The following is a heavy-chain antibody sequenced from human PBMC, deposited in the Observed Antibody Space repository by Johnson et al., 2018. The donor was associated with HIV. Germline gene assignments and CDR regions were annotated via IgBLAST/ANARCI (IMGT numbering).Heavy chain of an antibody. CDR2: IYDGGTT. CDR1: GFTVSSNY. J-gene: IGHJ3*02. V-gene: IGHV3-66*02. D-gene: IGHD3-16*01. CDR3: ARGGRAKDAFDI. Sequence: MQLVESGGGLVQPGGSLRLSCAASGFTVSSNYMSWVRQAPGKGLEWVSFIYDGGTTCYADSVKGRFTISRDNSKNTLYLQMNSLRDEDTALYYCARGGRAKDAFDIWGQGTMVTVSS.